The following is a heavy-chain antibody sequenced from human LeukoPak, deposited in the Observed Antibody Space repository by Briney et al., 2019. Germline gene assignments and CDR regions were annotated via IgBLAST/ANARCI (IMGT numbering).Heavy chain of an antibody. D-gene: IGHD3-3*01. CDR3: ASNTIFGAKYYFDY. CDR1: GYTFTSYD. J-gene: IGHJ4*02. V-gene: IGHV1-2*02. Sequence: GASVKVSCKASGYTFTSYDINWVRQATGQGLEWMGWINPNSGGTNYAQKFQGRVTMTRDTSISTAYMELSRLRSDDTAVYYCASNTIFGAKYYFDYWGQGTLVTVSS. CDR2: INPNSGGT.